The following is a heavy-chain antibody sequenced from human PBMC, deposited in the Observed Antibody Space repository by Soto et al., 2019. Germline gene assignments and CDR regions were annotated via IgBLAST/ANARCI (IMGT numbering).Heavy chain of an antibody. D-gene: IGHD4-17*01. V-gene: IGHV4-59*08. CDR2: IYYSGST. Sequence: SETLSLTCTVSGGSISSYYWSWIRQPPGKGLEWIGYIYYSGSTNYNPSLKSRVTISVDTPKNQFSLKLSSVTAADTAVYYCARHNDYGDYYFDYWGQGTLVTVSS. J-gene: IGHJ4*02. CDR3: ARHNDYGDYYFDY. CDR1: GGSISSYY.